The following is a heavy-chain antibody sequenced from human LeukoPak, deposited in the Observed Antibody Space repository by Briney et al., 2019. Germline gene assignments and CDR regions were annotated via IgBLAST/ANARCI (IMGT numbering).Heavy chain of an antibody. CDR3: AKEPREYCSSTSCPNWFDS. CDR1: GFTFNNYA. J-gene: IGHJ5*01. D-gene: IGHD2-2*01. V-gene: IGHV3-23*01. CDR2: ISASGDTT. Sequence: GGSLRLSCAASGFTFNNYAMSWVRQAPGKGLEWVSAISASGDTTYYTDSVKGRFTISRDNSENTLFLQMNSLRAEDTAVYYCAKEPREYCSSTSCPNWFDSWGQGTLVTVSS.